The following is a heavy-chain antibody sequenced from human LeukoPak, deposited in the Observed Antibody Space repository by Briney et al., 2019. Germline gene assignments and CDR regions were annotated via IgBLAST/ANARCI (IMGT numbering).Heavy chain of an antibody. CDR1: GGSISSYY. V-gene: IGHV4-59*01. D-gene: IGHD3-22*01. CDR3: ARESVSSVLRLRGYGMDV. Sequence: PSETLSLTCTVSGGSISSYYWSWIRQPPGKGLEWIGYIYYSGSTNYNPSLKSRVTISIDTSKNQFSLKLTSVTAADTAVYYCARESVSSVLRLRGYGMDVWGQGTTVTVSS. CDR2: IYYSGST. J-gene: IGHJ6*02.